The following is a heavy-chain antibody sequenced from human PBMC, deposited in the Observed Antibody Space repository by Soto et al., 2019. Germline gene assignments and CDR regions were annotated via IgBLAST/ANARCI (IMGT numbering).Heavy chain of an antibody. V-gene: IGHV3-66*01. CDR3: TRDPTTSIVTDY. CDR1: GITVITNY. D-gene: IGHD2-21*01. Sequence: EVQLVESGGGLVQPGGSLRLSCAVSGITVITNYFSWVRQAPGQGLEWVSGIYSDGSTHYADSVKGRFSISRDNSKDKVYLQMDTLRVEDTGVYYCTRDPTTSIVTDYWGQGTVVTVSS. CDR2: IYSDGST. J-gene: IGHJ4*02.